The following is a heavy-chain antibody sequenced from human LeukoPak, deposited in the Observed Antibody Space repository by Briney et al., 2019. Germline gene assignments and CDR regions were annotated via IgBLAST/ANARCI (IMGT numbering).Heavy chain of an antibody. CDR3: ASITIFGVGPRSYWYFDL. V-gene: IGHV1-69*05. D-gene: IGHD3-3*01. Sequence: SVKVSCKACGGTFSSYAISWVRQAPGQGLEWMGGIIPIFGTANYAQKFQGRVTITTDESTSTAYMELSSLRSEDTAVYYCASITIFGVGPRSYWYFDLWGRGTLVTVSS. CDR1: GGTFSSYA. J-gene: IGHJ2*01. CDR2: IIPIFGTA.